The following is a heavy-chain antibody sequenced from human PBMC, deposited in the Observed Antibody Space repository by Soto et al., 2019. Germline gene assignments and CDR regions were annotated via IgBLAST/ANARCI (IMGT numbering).Heavy chain of an antibody. CDR1: GFTFSSYA. D-gene: IGHD1-26*01. CDR3: AKDRLGATPYYFDY. CDR2: ISGSGGTT. V-gene: IGHV3-23*01. J-gene: IGHJ4*02. Sequence: EVQLLESGGGLVQPGGSLRLSCAASGFTFSSYAMSWVRQAPGKGLEWVSAISGSGGTTYYADSVKGRFTISRDNSKNTLYLQLNSLRAEDTALYYCAKDRLGATPYYFDYWGQGTLVTVSS.